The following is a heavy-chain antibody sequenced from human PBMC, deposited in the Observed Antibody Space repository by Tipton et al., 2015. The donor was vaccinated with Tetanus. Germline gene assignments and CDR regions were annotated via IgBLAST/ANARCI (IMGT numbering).Heavy chain of an antibody. CDR1: GVSMSTTNYF. Sequence: TLSLTCSVSGVSMSTTNYFWGWIRQPPGKPLEWIGSIYYSGNTFYNPSLQSRVTISVDTSKNHFSLKLSSVTAAETAVYYCARHPIMGAPRWFDPWGQGTLVTVSS. D-gene: IGHD1-26*01. CDR3: ARHPIMGAPRWFDP. V-gene: IGHV4-39*01. J-gene: IGHJ5*02. CDR2: IYYSGNT.